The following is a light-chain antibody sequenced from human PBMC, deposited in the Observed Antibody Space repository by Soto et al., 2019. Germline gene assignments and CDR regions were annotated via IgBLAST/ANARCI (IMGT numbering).Light chain of an antibody. CDR2: WAS. Sequence: VMIQPSASLIASPAERATIHCRSSQRGFYTSNERNYLAWYQQKPGQPPKLPIYWASTRESGVPDRFRGSGSGTDFTLAITSLQAEDAAVYYCQQYYETRPTYGQGTKVDIK. CDR3: QQYYETRPT. V-gene: IGKV4-1*01. J-gene: IGKJ1*01. CDR1: QRGFYTSNERNY.